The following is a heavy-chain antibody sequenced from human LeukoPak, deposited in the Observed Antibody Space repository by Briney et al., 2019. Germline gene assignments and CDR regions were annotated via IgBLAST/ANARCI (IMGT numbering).Heavy chain of an antibody. CDR1: GFTFRSYS. V-gene: IGHV3-48*04. J-gene: IGHJ4*02. CDR2: ISSSSSTI. Sequence: GGSLRLSCGASGFTFRSYSMNWVRQAPGKGLECVSYISSSSSTIYYADSVKGRFTISRDNAKNSLYLQMNSLRAEDTAVYYCARNIAAAGLPDYWGQGTLVTVSS. D-gene: IGHD6-13*01. CDR3: ARNIAAAGLPDY.